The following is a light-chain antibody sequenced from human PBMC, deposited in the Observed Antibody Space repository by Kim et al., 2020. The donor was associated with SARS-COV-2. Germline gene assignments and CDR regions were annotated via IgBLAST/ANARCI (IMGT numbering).Light chain of an antibody. CDR2: QQN. J-gene: IGLJ2*01. V-gene: IGLV3-1*01. Sequence: SYELTQPPSVSVSPGQTASITCSGDKLGDKYVSWYQQKPGQSPVLVIYQQNRRPSGIPERFSGSISANTATLTISGAQAMDEADYYCQAWDSSTVVFGGGTKLTVL. CDR3: QAWDSSTVV. CDR1: KLGDKY.